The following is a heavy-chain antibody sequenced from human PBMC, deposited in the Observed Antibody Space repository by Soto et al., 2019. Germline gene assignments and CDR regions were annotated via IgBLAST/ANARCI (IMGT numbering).Heavy chain of an antibody. Sequence: SETLSLTCTVSGGSISSRSYFWGWIRQPPGKGLEWIGSISYSGSTYYNPSLKSRVTISVDSSKNQFSLKLNSVTAADTAVYYCARKQAAAGYYYYGMDVWGQGTTVTVSS. CDR1: GGSISSRSYF. V-gene: IGHV4-39*01. CDR3: ARKQAAAGYYYYGMDV. D-gene: IGHD6-13*01. CDR2: ISYSGST. J-gene: IGHJ6*02.